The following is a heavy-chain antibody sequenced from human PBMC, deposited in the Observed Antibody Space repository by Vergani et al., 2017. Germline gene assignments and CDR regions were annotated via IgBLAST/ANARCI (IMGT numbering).Heavy chain of an antibody. D-gene: IGHD1-14*01. Sequence: EVQLLESGGDLVQPGGSLRLSCAASGFTFNHYAMNWVRQAPGKGLEWVSGISGSGGSTYYAGSVKGRFTISRDSSKSTLYLQMNSLRAEDTAIYYCARDLRLLYNRFDPWGQGTLVTVSS. J-gene: IGHJ5*02. CDR2: ISGSGGST. CDR3: ARDLRLLYNRFDP. CDR1: GFTFNHYA. V-gene: IGHV3-23*01.